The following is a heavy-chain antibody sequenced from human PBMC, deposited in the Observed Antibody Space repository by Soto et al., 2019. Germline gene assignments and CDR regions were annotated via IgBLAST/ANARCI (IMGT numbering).Heavy chain of an antibody. CDR1: GGSISSSSYY. Sequence: NPSETLSLTCTVSGGSISSSSYYWGWIRQPPGKGLEWIGSIYYSGSTYYNPSLKSRVTISVDTSKNQFSLKLSSVTAEDTAVYYCARGEMATVHFDYWGQGTPVTVSS. CDR2: IYYSGST. CDR3: ARGEMATVHFDY. J-gene: IGHJ4*02. D-gene: IGHD4-4*01. V-gene: IGHV4-39*07.